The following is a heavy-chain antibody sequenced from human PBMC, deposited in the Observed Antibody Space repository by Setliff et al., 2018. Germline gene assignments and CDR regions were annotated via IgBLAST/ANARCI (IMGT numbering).Heavy chain of an antibody. CDR3: AKDTGYYFDY. CDR2: ISASGDTT. V-gene: IGHV3-23*01. D-gene: IGHD4-4*01. CDR1: GFTFSSYS. Sequence: GGSLRLSCAASGFTFSSYSMNWVRQAPGKGLEWVSIISASGDTTYYADSVKGRFTVSRDNSKNTLYLQMNSLRGEDTAVYYCAKDTGYYFDYWGQGTPVTVSS. J-gene: IGHJ4*02.